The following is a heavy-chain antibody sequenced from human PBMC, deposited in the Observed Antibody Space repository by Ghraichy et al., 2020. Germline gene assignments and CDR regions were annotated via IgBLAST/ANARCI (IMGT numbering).Heavy chain of an antibody. CDR3: ARVPMGTYGMDV. CDR2: INHSGST. CDR1: GGSFSGSY. V-gene: IGHV4-34*01. J-gene: IGHJ6*02. Sequence: ESLNISCAVYGGSFSGSYWSWIRQPPGKGLEWIGEINHSGSTNYNPSLKSRVTISVDTSKNQFSLKLSSVTAADTAVYYCARVPMGTYGMDVWGQGTTVTVSS.